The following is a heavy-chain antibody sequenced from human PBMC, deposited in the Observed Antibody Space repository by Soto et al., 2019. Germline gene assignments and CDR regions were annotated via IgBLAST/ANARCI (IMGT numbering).Heavy chain of an antibody. CDR2: IYYSGST. V-gene: IGHV4-59*08. CDR3: AISVLTSGDPYYYYDMEV. J-gene: IGHJ6*03. Sequence: SWIIKKKRKGLEWIGYIYYSGSTNYNPSLKSRVTISVDTSKNQFSLKLSSVTAADTAVYYCAISVLTSGDPYYYYDMEVWGKGTTVTVSS. D-gene: IGHD1-26*01.